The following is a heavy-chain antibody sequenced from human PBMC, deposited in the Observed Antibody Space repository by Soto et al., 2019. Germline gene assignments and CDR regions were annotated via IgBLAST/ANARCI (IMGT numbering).Heavy chain of an antibody. Sequence: EVQLVESGGGLVQPGRSLRLSCAASGFTFDDYAMHWVRQAPGKGLEWVSGISWNSGSIGYADSVKGRFTISRDNAKNYLYLQMNSLRAEDTALYYCAKDAFLAAAGYFDLWGRGTLVTVSS. CDR2: ISWNSGSI. D-gene: IGHD6-13*01. V-gene: IGHV3-9*01. J-gene: IGHJ2*01. CDR1: GFTFDDYA. CDR3: AKDAFLAAAGYFDL.